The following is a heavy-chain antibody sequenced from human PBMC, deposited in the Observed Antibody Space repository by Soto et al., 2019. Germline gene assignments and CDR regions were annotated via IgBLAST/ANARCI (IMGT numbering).Heavy chain of an antibody. CDR1: GYTFTSYD. J-gene: IGHJ4*02. CDR2: MNPNSGNT. Sequence: ASVKVSCKASGYTFTSYDINWVRQATGQGLEWMGWMNPNSGNTGYAQKFQGRVTMTRNTSISTAYMELSSLRSEDTAVYYCARGKNGGYCSGGSCYGNDYWGQGTLVTVSS. CDR3: ARGKNGGYCSGGSCYGNDY. D-gene: IGHD2-15*01. V-gene: IGHV1-8*01.